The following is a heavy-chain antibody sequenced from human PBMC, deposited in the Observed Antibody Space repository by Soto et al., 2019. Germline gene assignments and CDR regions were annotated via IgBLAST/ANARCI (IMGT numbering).Heavy chain of an antibody. CDR3: ARARGNYDFWSGGDAFDI. D-gene: IGHD3-3*01. V-gene: IGHV3-66*01. J-gene: IGHJ3*02. CDR2: IYSGGST. Sequence: EVQLVESGGGLVQPRGSLRLSCAASGFTVSSNYMSWVRQAPGKGLEWVSVIYSGGSTYYADSVKGRFTISRDNSKNTLYLQMNSLRAEDTAVYYCARARGNYDFWSGGDAFDIWGQGTMVTVSS. CDR1: GFTVSSNY.